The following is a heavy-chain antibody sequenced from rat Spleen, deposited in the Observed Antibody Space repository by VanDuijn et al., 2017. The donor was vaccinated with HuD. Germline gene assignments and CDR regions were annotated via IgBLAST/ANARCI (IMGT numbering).Heavy chain of an antibody. V-gene: IGHV5-46*01. CDR1: GFTFSNFP. CDR3: TRLAATRDYFDY. D-gene: IGHD1-10*01. J-gene: IGHJ2*01. CDR2: ISTRGGST. Sequence: EVQLVESGGDLVQPGRSVRLSCAASGFTFSNFPMAWVRQAPTKGLEWVATISTRGGSTYYRDSVKGRFTISRDNAKGTLSLQMNILRSEDTATYYCTRLAATRDYFDYWGQGVMVTVSS.